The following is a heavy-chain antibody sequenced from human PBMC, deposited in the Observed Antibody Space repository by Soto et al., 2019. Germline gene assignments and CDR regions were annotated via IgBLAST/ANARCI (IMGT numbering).Heavy chain of an antibody. D-gene: IGHD5-12*01. J-gene: IGHJ6*02. CDR3: ARDRADSGYENGMDV. Sequence: SVKVSCKASGGTLSSYAISWVRQAPGQGLEWMGGIIPIFGTANYAQKFQGRVTITADESTSTAYMELSRLRSDDTAVYYCARDRADSGYENGMDVWGQGTTVTVSS. CDR1: GGTLSSYA. CDR2: IIPIFGTA. V-gene: IGHV1-69*13.